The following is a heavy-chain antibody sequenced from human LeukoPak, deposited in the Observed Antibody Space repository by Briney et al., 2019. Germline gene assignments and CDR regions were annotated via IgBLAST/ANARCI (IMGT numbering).Heavy chain of an antibody. J-gene: IGHJ4*02. CDR1: GGSISSYY. CDR3: ARTEDYYDISGLDY. CDR2: IYYSGST. V-gene: IGHV4-59*08. D-gene: IGHD3-22*01. Sequence: SETLSLTCTVSGGSISSYYWSWIRQPPGKGLEWVGYIYYSGSTNYNPSLKSRVTISVDTYKNKLSLKLSSVTAADTAVYYCARTEDYYDISGLDYWGQGTLVTVSS.